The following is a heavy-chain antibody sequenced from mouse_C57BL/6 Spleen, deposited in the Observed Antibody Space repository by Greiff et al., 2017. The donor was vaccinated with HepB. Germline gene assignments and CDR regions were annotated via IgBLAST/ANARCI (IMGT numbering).Heavy chain of an antibody. J-gene: IGHJ2*01. V-gene: IGHV1-82*01. CDR2: IYPGDGDT. Sequence: VQLQQSGPELVKPGASVKISCKASGYAFSSSWMNWVKQRPGKGLEWIGRIYPGDGDTNYNGKFKGKATLTADKSSSTAYMQLSSLTSEDSAVYFCAIEDYFDYWGQGTTLTVSS. CDR1: GYAFSSSW. CDR3: AIEDYFDY.